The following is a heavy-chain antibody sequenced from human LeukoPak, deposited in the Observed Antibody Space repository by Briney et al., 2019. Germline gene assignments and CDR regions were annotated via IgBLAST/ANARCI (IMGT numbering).Heavy chain of an antibody. V-gene: IGHV1-69*13. CDR1: GGTFSSYA. CDR3: ARADYGSGSYLCGDY. Sequence: ASVKVSCKASGGTFSSYAISWVRQAPGQGLEWMGGIIPIFGTANYAQKFQGRVTITADESTSTAYMELSSLRSEDTAVYYCARADYGSGSYLCGDYWGQGTLVTVSS. CDR2: IIPIFGTA. J-gene: IGHJ4*02. D-gene: IGHD3-10*01.